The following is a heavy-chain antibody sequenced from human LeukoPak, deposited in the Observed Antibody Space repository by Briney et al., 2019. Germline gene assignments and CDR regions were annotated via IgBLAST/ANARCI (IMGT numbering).Heavy chain of an antibody. CDR1: LFTVSGHY. CDR3: ARSNYYDSRRFDS. Sequence: GGSLRLSCAVSLFTVSGHYMSWVRQAPGRGLEWVSVMYSSGSTYYADSVKGRFTISRDNSKNTLYLQMHSLRAEDTAVYYCARSNYYDSRRFDSWGQGTLVTVSS. V-gene: IGHV3-53*01. D-gene: IGHD3-22*01. J-gene: IGHJ4*02. CDR2: MYSSGST.